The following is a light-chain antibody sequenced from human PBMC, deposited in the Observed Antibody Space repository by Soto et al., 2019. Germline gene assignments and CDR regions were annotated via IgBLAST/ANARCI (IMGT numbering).Light chain of an antibody. CDR3: QQYASSPWT. J-gene: IGKJ1*01. Sequence: EIVLTQSPVTLSLSPGERATLSCRASQSVSNSYLTWYQHKPGQAPRLLIYGASNRATGIPDRFSGSGSGTDFTLTISRLEPEDFAVYYCQQYASSPWTFGQGTKVDIK. CDR2: GAS. V-gene: IGKV3-20*01. CDR1: QSVSNSY.